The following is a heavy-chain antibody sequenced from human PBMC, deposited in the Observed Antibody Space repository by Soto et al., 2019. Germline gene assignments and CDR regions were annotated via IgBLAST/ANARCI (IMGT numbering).Heavy chain of an antibody. J-gene: IGHJ4*02. CDR1: GGTFSSYA. D-gene: IGHD3-16*01. Sequence: ASVKVSCKASGGTFSSYAISWVRQAPGQGLEWMGGIIPIFGTANYAQKFQGRVTITADESTSTAYMELSSLRSEDTAVYYCARSGVGLRLGELPDIDYWGQGTLVTVSS. V-gene: IGHV1-69*13. CDR2: IIPIFGTA. CDR3: ARSGVGLRLGELPDIDY.